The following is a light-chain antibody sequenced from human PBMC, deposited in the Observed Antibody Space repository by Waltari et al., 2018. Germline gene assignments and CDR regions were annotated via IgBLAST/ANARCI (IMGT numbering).Light chain of an antibody. V-gene: IGKV3-20*01. J-gene: IGKJ1*01. CDR1: QRVSSSY. Sequence: VLTQSPRTLSLSPAERATLSCRAIQRVSSSYLAWYQQNPGQAPRLLTHGASSRATGIPDRFSGSGSGTDFTLTISRLEPEDFAVYYCQQYGSSPPWTFGQGTRVEIK. CDR2: GAS. CDR3: QQYGSSPPWT.